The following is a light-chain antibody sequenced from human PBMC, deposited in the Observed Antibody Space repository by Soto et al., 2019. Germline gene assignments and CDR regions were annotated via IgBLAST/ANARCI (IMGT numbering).Light chain of an antibody. CDR1: QSVSSYS. Sequence: EIVFAQSPGTLSLSPGERATLSCRARQSVSSYSLAWYQKKPGQAPRLLIYGASSRAAGIPDRFSGSGSGTDFTLTISGLEPEDFAVYYCQQYGSSLTWTFGQGTKVDIK. J-gene: IGKJ1*01. CDR2: GAS. CDR3: QQYGSSLTWT. V-gene: IGKV3-20*01.